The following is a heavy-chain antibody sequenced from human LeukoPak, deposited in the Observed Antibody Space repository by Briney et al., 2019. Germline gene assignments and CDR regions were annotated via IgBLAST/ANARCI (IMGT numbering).Heavy chain of an antibody. CDR2: IYYSGST. CDR3: ARDLRGSSGFYYGD. V-gene: IGHV4-59*01. D-gene: IGHD3-22*01. Sequence: SETLSLTCTVSGGSFSSYYWSWIRQPPGKGLEWIGYIYYSGSTNYNPSLKSRVTISVDTSKNQFSLKLSSVTAADTAVYYCARDLRGSSGFYYGDWGQGTLVTVSS. CDR1: GGSFSSYY. J-gene: IGHJ4*02.